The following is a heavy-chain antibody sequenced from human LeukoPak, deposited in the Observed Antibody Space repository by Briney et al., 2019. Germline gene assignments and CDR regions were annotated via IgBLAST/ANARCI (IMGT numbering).Heavy chain of an antibody. D-gene: IGHD3-16*01. Sequence: GESLKISCKGSGYIXTXXWIGWVRQMPGKGLXXXXXIXXXDSXXXXXXXXXXXXXISXDKXITTAYLQWSSLKASNTAMYYCARWLWGSYYYFDYWGQGTLVTVSS. CDR1: GYIXTXXW. CDR2: IXXXDSXX. J-gene: IGHJ4*02. CDR3: ARWLWGSYYYFDY. V-gene: IGHV5-51*01.